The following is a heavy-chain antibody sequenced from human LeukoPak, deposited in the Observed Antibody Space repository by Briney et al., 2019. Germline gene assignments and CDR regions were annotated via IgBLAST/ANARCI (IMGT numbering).Heavy chain of an antibody. CDR1: GVSISSYY. D-gene: IGHD5-12*01. Sequence: PSETLSLTCTVSGVSISSYYWSWIRQPAGKGLEWIGRIYTSGSTNYNPSLKSRVTMSVDTSKNQFPLRLSSVTAADTAVYYCARVTGYMVEDYFDYWGQGTLVTVSS. CDR3: ARVTGYMVEDYFDY. CDR2: IYTSGST. V-gene: IGHV4-4*07. J-gene: IGHJ4*02.